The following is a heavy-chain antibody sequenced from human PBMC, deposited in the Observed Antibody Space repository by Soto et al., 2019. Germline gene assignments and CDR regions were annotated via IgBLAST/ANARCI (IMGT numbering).Heavy chain of an antibody. CDR2: IYYSGST. CDR3: GRRSSNYGFFDY. CDR1: GGSISSGGYY. Sequence: QVQLQESGPGLVKPSQTLSLTCTVSGGSISSGGYYWSWIRQHPGKGLEWIGYIYYSGSTYYNPSLKSRVTISVYTSKNQFSLKLSSVSAADTAVYYCGRRSSNYGFFDYWGQGTLVTVSS. V-gene: IGHV4-31*03. J-gene: IGHJ4*02. D-gene: IGHD4-17*01.